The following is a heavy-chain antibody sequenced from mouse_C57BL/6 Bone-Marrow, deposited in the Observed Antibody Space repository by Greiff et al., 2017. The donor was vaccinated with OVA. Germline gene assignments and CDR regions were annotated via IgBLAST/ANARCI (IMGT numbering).Heavy chain of an antibody. CDR2: ISDGGSYT. CDR3: ARAIYYDYDEAWFAY. V-gene: IGHV5-4*03. CDR1: GFTFSSYA. Sequence: EVMLVESGGGLVKPGGSLKLSCAASGFTFSSYAMSWVRQTPEKRLEWVATISDGGSYTYYPDNVKGRFTISRDNAKNNLYLQMSHLKSEDTAMYYCARAIYYDYDEAWFAYWGQGTLVTVSA. D-gene: IGHD2-4*01. J-gene: IGHJ3*01.